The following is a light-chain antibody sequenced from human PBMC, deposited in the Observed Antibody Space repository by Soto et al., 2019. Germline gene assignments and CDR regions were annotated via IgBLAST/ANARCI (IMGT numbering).Light chain of an antibody. Sequence: EIVLTQSPGTLSLSPGERATLSCRASQNVNSNHIAWYQQKPGQAPRLLIYGPSSRATGIPERFSGSGSGTDFTLTISRLEPEDFAVYFCHQFGSSPQTFGHGTKVDSK. CDR1: QNVNSNH. V-gene: IGKV3-20*01. CDR2: GPS. J-gene: IGKJ1*01. CDR3: HQFGSSPQT.